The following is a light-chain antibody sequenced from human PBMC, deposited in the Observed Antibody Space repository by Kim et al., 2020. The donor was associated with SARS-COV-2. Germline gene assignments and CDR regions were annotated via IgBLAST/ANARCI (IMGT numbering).Light chain of an antibody. CDR3: QQYYIYPRT. J-gene: IGKJ2*02. CDR2: AAS. V-gene: IGKV1-8*01. Sequence: SASLGDRVTITCRASQSIGNELAWYRQQPEKAPALLIYAASTLQSGVPSRFSGSRSGTEFSLTISRLQSEDYATYYCQQYYIYPRTFGQGTKLEI. CDR1: QSIGNE.